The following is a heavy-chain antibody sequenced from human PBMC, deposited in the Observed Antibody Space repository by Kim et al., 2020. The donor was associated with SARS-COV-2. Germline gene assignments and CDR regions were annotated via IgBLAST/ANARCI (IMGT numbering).Heavy chain of an antibody. J-gene: IGHJ6*02. CDR1: GGSFSGYY. V-gene: IGHV4-34*01. CDR3: ARLRGYYDSSGYRHPYYYYGMDV. Sequence: SETLSLTCAVYGGSFSGYYWSWIRQPPGKGLEWIGEINHSGSTNYNPSLKSRVTISVDTSKNQFSLKLSSVTAADTAVYYCARLRGYYDSSGYRHPYYYYGMDVWGQGTTVTVSS. D-gene: IGHD3-22*01. CDR2: INHSGST.